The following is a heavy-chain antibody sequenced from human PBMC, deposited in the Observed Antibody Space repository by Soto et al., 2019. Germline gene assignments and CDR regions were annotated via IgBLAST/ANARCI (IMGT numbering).Heavy chain of an antibody. Sequence: QVQLVQSGAEVKKPGSSVKVSCKASGGTFSSYSINWVRQAPGQGLEWMGEIIPIFGTANYAQKFQGRVTITADESTSTADIELSSLRSEDTAVYYCARDGGRHSGGMDYWGQGSVVTVSS. CDR1: GGTFSSYS. V-gene: IGHV1-69*01. CDR2: IIPIFGTA. CDR3: ARDGGRHSGGMDY. D-gene: IGHD1-26*01. J-gene: IGHJ4*02.